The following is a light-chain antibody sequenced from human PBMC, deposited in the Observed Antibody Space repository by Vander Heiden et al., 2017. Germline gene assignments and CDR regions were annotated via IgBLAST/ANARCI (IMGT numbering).Light chain of an antibody. CDR2: KNN. V-gene: IGLV1-44*01. J-gene: IGLJ1*01. CDR1: SSNIGSNT. Sequence: QSVLPQPPSASGTPGQRVTISCSGSSSNIGSNTVNWYQQLPGTAPKLLIYKNNQRPSGVPDRFSGSQSGTSASLAISGLQSDDEADYYCAAWDDSLTGSYVFGTGTKVTVL. CDR3: AAWDDSLTGSYV.